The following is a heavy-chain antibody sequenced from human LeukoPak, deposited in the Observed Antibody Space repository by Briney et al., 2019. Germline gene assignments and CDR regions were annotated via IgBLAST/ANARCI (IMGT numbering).Heavy chain of an antibody. V-gene: IGHV1-2*02. CDR1: GYTFTGYY. J-gene: IGHJ5*02. D-gene: IGHD3-3*01. CDR2: INPNSGGT. Sequence: ASVKVSCKASGYTFTGYYMHWVRQAPGQGLEWMGWINPNSGGTNYAQKFQGRVTMTRDTSISTAYMELSRLRSDDTAVYYCARDCYDFWSGYEPGWFDPWGQGTLVTVSS. CDR3: ARDCYDFWSGYEPGWFDP.